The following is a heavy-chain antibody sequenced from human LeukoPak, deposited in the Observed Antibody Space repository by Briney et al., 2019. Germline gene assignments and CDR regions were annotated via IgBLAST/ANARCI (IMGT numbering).Heavy chain of an antibody. V-gene: IGHV4-34*01. D-gene: IGHD5-18*01. J-gene: IGHJ4*02. CDR1: GGSFSGYY. Sequence: PSETLSLTCAVYGGSFSGYYWSWLRQPPGRGLEWLGEINHSGSTNYNPSLKSRVTISVDTSKNQFSLKLSSVTAAETAEYYCASSLGYCYISARPKPFDHSGQGTLVTVSP. CDR2: INHSGST. CDR3: ASSLGYCYISARPKPFDH.